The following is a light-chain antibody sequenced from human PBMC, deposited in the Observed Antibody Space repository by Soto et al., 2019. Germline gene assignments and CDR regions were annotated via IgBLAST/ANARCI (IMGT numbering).Light chain of an antibody. CDR1: QSISAS. V-gene: IGKV1-5*03. CDR3: QHMAT. CDR2: KAS. J-gene: IGKJ1*01. Sequence: DIPMTQSPSTLSASVGDRVTITCRASQSISASLAWYQQKPGKAPKPLIYKASSLETGVPSRFSGSGSGTEFTLTISSLQPDDFATYFCQHMATFGQGTKXXXK.